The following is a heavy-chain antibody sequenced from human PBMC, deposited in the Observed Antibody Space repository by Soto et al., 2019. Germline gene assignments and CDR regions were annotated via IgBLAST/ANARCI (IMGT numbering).Heavy chain of an antibody. CDR2: ISSSSSYI. CDR3: ARDRGQLARAFDI. Sequence: GGSLRVSCAASGFTFSSYSMNWVRQAPGKGLEWVSSISSSSSYIYYADPVKGRFTISRDNAKNSLYLQMNSLRAEDTAVYYCARDRGQLARAFDIWGQGTMVTVSS. V-gene: IGHV3-21*01. D-gene: IGHD6-6*01. J-gene: IGHJ3*02. CDR1: GFTFSSYS.